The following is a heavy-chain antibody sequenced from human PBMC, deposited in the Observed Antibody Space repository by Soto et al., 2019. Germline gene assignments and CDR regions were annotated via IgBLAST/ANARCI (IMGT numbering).Heavy chain of an antibody. CDR2: IYYSGST. J-gene: IGHJ6*02. Sequence: PSETLSLTCTVSGGSISSYYWSWIRQPPGKGLEWIGYIYYSGSTNYNPSLKSRVTISVDTSKNQFSLKLSSVTAADTAVYYCAGDYSNSYYYYGMDVWGQGTTVTVSS. V-gene: IGHV4-59*01. CDR3: AGDYSNSYYYYGMDV. CDR1: GGSISSYY. D-gene: IGHD4-4*01.